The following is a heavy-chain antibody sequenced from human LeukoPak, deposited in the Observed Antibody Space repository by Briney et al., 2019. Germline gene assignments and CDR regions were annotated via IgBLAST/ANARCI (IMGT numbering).Heavy chain of an antibody. V-gene: IGHV4-38-2*02. CDR2: IYHSGST. D-gene: IGHD6-13*01. CDR3: AREHPKTSSSWYEFVDY. J-gene: IGHJ4*02. CDR1: GYSISSGYY. Sequence: KSSETLSLTRAVSGYSISSGYYWGWIRQPPGKGLEWIGSIYHSGSTYYNPSLKSRVTISVDTSKNQFSLKLSSVTAADTAVYYCAREHPKTSSSWYEFVDYWGQGTLVTVSS.